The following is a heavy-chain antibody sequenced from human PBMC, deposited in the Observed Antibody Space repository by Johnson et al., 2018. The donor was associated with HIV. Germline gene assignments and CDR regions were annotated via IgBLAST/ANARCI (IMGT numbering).Heavy chain of an antibody. CDR2: ISWNSGSI. CDR3: AKDMVRYTSDVDAFDV. J-gene: IGHJ3*01. D-gene: IGHD6-19*01. CDR1: GFTFDDYA. V-gene: IGHV3-9*01. Sequence: VESGGGLVQPGRSLRLSCAASGFTFDDYAMHWVRQVPGKGLEWVSGISWNSGSIGYADSVKGRFTISRDNAKNSLYLQMNSLRTEDTAFYYCAKDMVRYTSDVDAFDVRGQGTMVTVSS.